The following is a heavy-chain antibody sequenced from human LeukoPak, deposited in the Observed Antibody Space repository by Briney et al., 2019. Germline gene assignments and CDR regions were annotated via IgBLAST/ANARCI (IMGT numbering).Heavy chain of an antibody. CDR3: AKGDYHQAASLGY. D-gene: IGHD6-13*01. J-gene: IGHJ4*02. CDR1: GFTFSNYG. Sequence: PGGSLRLSCAASGFTFSNYGMHWVRQAPGKGLEWVAVIWYDGGNKYYADSVKGGFTISRDNSKNTLYLQMNSLRVDDTAVYYCAKGDYHQAASLGYWGQGTLVTVSS. V-gene: IGHV3-33*06. CDR2: IWYDGGNK.